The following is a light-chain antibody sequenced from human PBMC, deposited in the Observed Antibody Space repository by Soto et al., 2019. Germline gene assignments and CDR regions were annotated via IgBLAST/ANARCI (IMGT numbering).Light chain of an antibody. Sequence: DIVMTQSPDSLAVSLGERATINCKSNQSVSYSSNNKNYLAWYQQKPGQPPKLLIYWASTREYGVPDRFSGSGSGTDFTLTISSLQAEDVAVYYCQQYYSTPFTFGPGTKMDIK. CDR2: WAS. V-gene: IGKV4-1*01. CDR1: QSVSYSSNNKNY. CDR3: QQYYSTPFT. J-gene: IGKJ3*01.